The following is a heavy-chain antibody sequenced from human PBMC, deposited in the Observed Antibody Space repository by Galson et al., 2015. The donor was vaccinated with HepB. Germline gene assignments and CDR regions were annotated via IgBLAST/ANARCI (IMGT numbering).Heavy chain of an antibody. CDR3: SRGAVPAANAPFDY. V-gene: IGHV1-69*13. J-gene: IGHJ4*02. CDR1: GVTFSIYA. D-gene: IGHD2-2*01. CDR2: IIPIFGTA. Sequence: SVKVSCKASGVTFSIYAISWVRQAPGQGLEWMGGIIPIFGTASYAQNFQGGVTITADESTSTAYMELSSLRSEDTAMYYCSRGAVPAANAPFDYWGQGTLVTVSS.